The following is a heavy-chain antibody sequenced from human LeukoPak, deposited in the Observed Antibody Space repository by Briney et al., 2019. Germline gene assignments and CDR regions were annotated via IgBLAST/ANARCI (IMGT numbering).Heavy chain of an antibody. CDR1: WITFTISA. J-gene: IGHJ4*02. D-gene: IGHD5-12*01. CDR3: TRAGGGSGYQD. CDR2: IRSKTNNYAT. V-gene: IGHV3-73*01. Sequence: GRSLRLACAASWITFTISAMHWVRQPAGEGLGWVGRIRSKTNNYATAYATAVKGRFTICRDDTKNTAYLQMNSLKTEDTAVYYCTRAGGGSGYQDWGQGTLVTVSS.